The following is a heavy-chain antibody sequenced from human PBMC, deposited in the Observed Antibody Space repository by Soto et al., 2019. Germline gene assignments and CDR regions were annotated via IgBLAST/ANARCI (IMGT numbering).Heavy chain of an antibody. CDR1: GFSLSTGGVA. J-gene: IGHJ4*02. Sequence: QITLKESGPTLVKPTQTLTLTCTFSGFSLSTGGVAVGWIRQPPGKALEWLALIYWDDDKRYSPSLKSRLTITKDTSKXXXGXXMTNTDPVDTATYYCAHFSPQRLAQEGLEAGAFDYWGQGTLVTVSS. CDR3: AHFSPQRLAQEGLEAGAFDY. V-gene: IGHV2-5*02. CDR2: IYWDDDK. D-gene: IGHD1-1*01.